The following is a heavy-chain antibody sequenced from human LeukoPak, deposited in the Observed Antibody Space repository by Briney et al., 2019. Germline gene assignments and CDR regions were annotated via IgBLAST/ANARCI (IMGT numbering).Heavy chain of an antibody. CDR3: ARDLFSLREYGSRESAYSGYGNY. V-gene: IGHV3-21*01. CDR2: ISSSSSYI. Sequence: GGSLRLSCAASGFTFSSYSMNWVRQAPGKGLEWVSSISSSSSYIYYADSVKGRFTISRDNAKNSLYLQMNSLRAEDTAVYYCARDLFSLREYGSRESAYSGYGNYWGQGTLVTVSS. J-gene: IGHJ4*02. D-gene: IGHD5-12*01. CDR1: GFTFSSYS.